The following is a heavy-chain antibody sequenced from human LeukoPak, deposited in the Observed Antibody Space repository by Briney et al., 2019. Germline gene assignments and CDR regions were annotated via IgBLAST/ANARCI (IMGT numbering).Heavy chain of an antibody. CDR2: IKQDGSEK. V-gene: IGHV3-7*01. CDR1: GFTFSNYW. D-gene: IGHD2-2*01. Sequence: PGGSLRLSCAASGFTFSNYWMNWVRQAPGKGLEWVANIKQDGSEKYYVDSVKGRFTISRGIAKNSLYLQMNSLRAEDTAVYYCVRESRRYQLPGLNDYYYMDVWGKGTTVTVSS. J-gene: IGHJ6*03. CDR3: VRESRRYQLPGLNDYYYMDV.